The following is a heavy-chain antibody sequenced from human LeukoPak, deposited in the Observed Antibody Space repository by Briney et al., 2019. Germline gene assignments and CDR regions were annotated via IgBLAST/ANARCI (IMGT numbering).Heavy chain of an antibody. Sequence: PSETLSLTCTVSGGSISSYYWSWIRQPPGKGLEWIGYIYYSGSTNYNPSLKSRVTISVDTSKNQFSLKLSSVTAADTAVYYCARDRSSSELGYFDYWGQGTLVTVSS. J-gene: IGHJ4*02. CDR2: IYYSGST. V-gene: IGHV4-59*12. D-gene: IGHD6-13*01. CDR3: ARDRSSSELGYFDY. CDR1: GGSISSYY.